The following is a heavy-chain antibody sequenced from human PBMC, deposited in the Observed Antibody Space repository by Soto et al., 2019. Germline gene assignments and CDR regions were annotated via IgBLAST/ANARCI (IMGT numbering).Heavy chain of an antibody. CDR1: GGSISSGGYY. CDR3: VRGVLS. CDR2: IHHSGST. V-gene: IGHV4-31*03. D-gene: IGHD3-10*01. Sequence: QVQLQESGPGLVKASQTLSLTCNVSGGSISSGGYYLTWIRQHPGKGLEWIGNIHHSGSTFYTPSLKSRFSISVDTSKNQFSLKLSSVTAADTAVYFCVRGVLSWGQGTLVTVSS. J-gene: IGHJ1*01.